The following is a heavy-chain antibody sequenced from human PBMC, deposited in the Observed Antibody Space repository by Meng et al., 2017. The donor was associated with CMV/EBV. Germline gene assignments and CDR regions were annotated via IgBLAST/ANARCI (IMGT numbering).Heavy chain of an antibody. J-gene: IGHJ6*02. V-gene: IGHV3-21*01. CDR1: GFTFSSYS. D-gene: IGHD6-13*01. CDR2: ISSSSYI. Sequence: GGSLRLSCAASGFTFSSYSMNWVRQAPGKGLEWVSSISSSSYIYYADSVKGRFTISRDNAKNSLYLQMNSLRAEDTAVYYCARDGAAAGYYYYYGMDVWGQGTTVTVSS. CDR3: ARDGAAAGYYYYYGMDV.